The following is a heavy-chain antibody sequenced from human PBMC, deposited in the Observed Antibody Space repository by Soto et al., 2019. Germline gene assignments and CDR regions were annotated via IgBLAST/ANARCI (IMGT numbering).Heavy chain of an antibody. J-gene: IGHJ4*02. Sequence: SVKVSCKASGGTFSSYAISWVRQAPGQGLEWMGGIIPIFGTANYAQKFQGRVTITADESTSTAYMELSSLRSEDTAVYYCARGIVGTMVRGAFNYWGQGTLVTV. V-gene: IGHV1-69*13. CDR1: GGTFSSYA. CDR2: IIPIFGTA. CDR3: ARGIVGTMVRGAFNY. D-gene: IGHD3-10*01.